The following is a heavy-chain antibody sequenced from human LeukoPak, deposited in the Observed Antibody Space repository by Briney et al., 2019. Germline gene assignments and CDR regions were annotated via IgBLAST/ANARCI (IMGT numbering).Heavy chain of an antibody. D-gene: IGHD1-26*01. Sequence: GGSLRLSCAASGFTVSNNYMSWVRQAPGKGLEWVSIVYSGGSTFYADSVKGRFTISRDNSKSTLYLQMNSLRAEDTAVYYCAKGAATGYFESWGQGALVTVSS. CDR1: GFTVSNNY. V-gene: IGHV3-53*01. CDR3: AKGAATGYFES. CDR2: VYSGGST. J-gene: IGHJ4*02.